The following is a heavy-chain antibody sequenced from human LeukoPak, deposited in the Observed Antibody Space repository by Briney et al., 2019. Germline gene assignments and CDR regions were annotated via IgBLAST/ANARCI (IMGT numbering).Heavy chain of an antibody. D-gene: IGHD3-22*01. CDR3: AARQGDYYDTGYFQH. J-gene: IGHJ1*01. CDR2: ISGSGPTT. CDR1: GFTFNNYA. Sequence: GRSLRLSCAASGFTFNNYAMSWVRQAPGKGLEWVSVISGSGPTTYYADSVKGRFTISRDNSKNTLFLLMNGLRAEDTAVYYCAARQGDYYDTGYFQHWGQGTLVTVSS. V-gene: IGHV3-23*01.